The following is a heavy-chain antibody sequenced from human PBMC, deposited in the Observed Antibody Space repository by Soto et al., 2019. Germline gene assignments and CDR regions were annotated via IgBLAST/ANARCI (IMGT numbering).Heavy chain of an antibody. Sequence: NPSETLSLTCKVSCGSMRGYSWSWIRQTPGEGLEWIGYVSHSGRTDYSPSLKNRVTISLDMSKNHFALHVNSVDPADTAVYYCARVAMENYHDMWSGSTSSALDVWGQGTTVTVSS. CDR3: ARVAMENYHDMWSGSTSSALDV. J-gene: IGHJ6*02. CDR1: CGSMRGYS. V-gene: IGHV4-59*13. D-gene: IGHD3-3*01. CDR2: VSHSGRT.